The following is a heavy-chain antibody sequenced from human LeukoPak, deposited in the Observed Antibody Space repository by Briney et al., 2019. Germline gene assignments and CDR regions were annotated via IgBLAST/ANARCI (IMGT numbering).Heavy chain of an antibody. J-gene: IGHJ4*02. CDR3: ARMLSDY. CDR1: GGSIGSSSYY. CDR2: INHSGST. D-gene: IGHD3-10*02. V-gene: IGHV4-39*07. Sequence: SETLSLTCTVSGGSIGSSSYYWSWIRQPPGKGLEWIGEINHSGSTNYNPSLKSRVTISVDTSKNQFSLKLSSVTAADTAVYYCARMLSDYWGQGTLVTVSS.